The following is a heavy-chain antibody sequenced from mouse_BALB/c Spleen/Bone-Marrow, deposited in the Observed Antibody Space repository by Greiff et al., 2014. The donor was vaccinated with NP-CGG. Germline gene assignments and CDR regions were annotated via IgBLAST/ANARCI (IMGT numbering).Heavy chain of an antibody. CDR1: GYTFSNYW. CDR3: TTLARTNFDY. J-gene: IGHJ2*01. D-gene: IGHD3-1*01. V-gene: IGHV1-5*01. Sequence: VQLQQPGTVLARPGAAVKMSCKASGYTFSNYWMHWVNQRPGQGLEWIGTIYPGNSDTTYNQKFKGKAKLTAVTSTSTAYMDLSSLTNEDSAVYYCTTLARTNFDYWGQGTTLTVSS. CDR2: IYPGNSDT.